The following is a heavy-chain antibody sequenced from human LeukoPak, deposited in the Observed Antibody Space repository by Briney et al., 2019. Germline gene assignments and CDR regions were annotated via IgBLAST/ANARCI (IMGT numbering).Heavy chain of an antibody. Sequence: ASVKVSCKASGYSFTGYFIHWVRQAPGRGLEWMGCIDPNSGDTKYAQKFQGRVSMPRDTSTRTAYMELSRLRSDDTAVYFCARSGGTGYSLDYWGQGALVTVSS. D-gene: IGHD3-9*01. CDR3: ARSGGTGYSLDY. V-gene: IGHV1-2*02. J-gene: IGHJ4*02. CDR2: IDPNSGDT. CDR1: GYSFTGYF.